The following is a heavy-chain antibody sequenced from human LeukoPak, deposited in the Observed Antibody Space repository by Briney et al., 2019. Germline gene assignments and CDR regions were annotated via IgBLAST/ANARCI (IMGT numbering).Heavy chain of an antibody. CDR1: GFTFSSYS. CDR3: ARGGVSSAWYFVY. Sequence: GGSLRLSCAASGFTFSSYSTNWVRQAPGKGLEWVSSISSSSSYIYYADSVKGRFTISRDNAKNSLYLQMNSLRAEDTAVYYCARGGVSSAWYFVYWGQGTLVTVSS. V-gene: IGHV3-21*01. CDR2: ISSSSSYI. D-gene: IGHD6-19*01. J-gene: IGHJ4*02.